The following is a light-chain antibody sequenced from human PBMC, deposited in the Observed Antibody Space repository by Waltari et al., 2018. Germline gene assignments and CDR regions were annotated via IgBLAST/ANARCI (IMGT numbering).Light chain of an antibody. CDR3: QTGGHGTWV. V-gene: IGLV4-69*01. CDR2: VNSDGSH. CDR1: SGHSTNV. Sequence: QLVLTQSPSASASLGASVKLTSTLDSGHSTNVTGWLQQQPEKGPRFLMRVNSDGSHSKGDEIPDRFSGSSSGTERYRTISSLQSEDEADYYCQTGGHGTWVFGGGTKLTVL. J-gene: IGLJ3*02.